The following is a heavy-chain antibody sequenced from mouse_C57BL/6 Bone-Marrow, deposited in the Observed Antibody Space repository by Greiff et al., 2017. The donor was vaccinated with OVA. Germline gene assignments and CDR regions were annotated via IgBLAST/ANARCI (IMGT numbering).Heavy chain of an antibody. D-gene: IGHD1-1*01. Sequence: QVQLQQSGAELVRPGASVTLSCKASGYTFTDYEMHWVKQTPVHGLEWIGAIDPETGGTAYNQKFKGKAILTADKSSSTAYMELRSLTSEDSAVYYCTTGGRSLHYAMDDWGQGTSVTVSS. CDR3: TTGGRSLHYAMDD. CDR1: GYTFTDYE. CDR2: IDPETGGT. J-gene: IGHJ4*01. V-gene: IGHV1-15*01.